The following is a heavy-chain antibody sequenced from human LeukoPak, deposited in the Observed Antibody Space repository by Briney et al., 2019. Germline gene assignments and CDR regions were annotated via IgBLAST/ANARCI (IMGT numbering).Heavy chain of an antibody. Sequence: ASVKVSCKVSGPTLSALSMHGVRQAPGNGRGCMGGFDPESGVTIYAQKFQGRVTMSEDTSTDTAYMELSRLRSDDTAVYYCARVVWGYCTNGVCSLRYWGQGTLVTVSS. D-gene: IGHD2-8*01. V-gene: IGHV1-24*01. CDR2: FDPESGVT. CDR1: GPTLSALS. J-gene: IGHJ4*02. CDR3: ARVVWGYCTNGVCSLRY.